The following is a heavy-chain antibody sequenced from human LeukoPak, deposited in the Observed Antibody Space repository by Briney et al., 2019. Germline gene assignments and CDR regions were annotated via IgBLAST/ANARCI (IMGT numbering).Heavy chain of an antibody. D-gene: IGHD3-3*01. CDR2: IYYSGST. J-gene: IGHJ4*02. CDR3: ARHYDFWSGYLYFDY. CDR1: GGSISSSSYY. V-gene: IGHV4-39*01. Sequence: SETLSLTCTVSGGSISSSSYYWGWIRQPPGKGLEWIGSIYYSGSTYYNPSLKSRVTISVDTSKNQFSLKLSSVTAADTAVYYCARHYDFWSGYLYFDYWGQGTLVTVSS.